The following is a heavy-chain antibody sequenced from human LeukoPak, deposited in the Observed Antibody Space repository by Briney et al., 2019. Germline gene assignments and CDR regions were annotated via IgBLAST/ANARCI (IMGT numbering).Heavy chain of an antibody. J-gene: IGHJ6*02. CDR3: AKVSGGYSYGYRGYYYDGMDV. V-gene: IGHV3-30*18. CDR2: ISYDGSNK. Sequence: GGSVRLSCAASGFTFSSYGMHWVGQAPGKGLEWVAVISYDGSNKYYADSVKGRFTISRDNSKNTLYLQMNSLRAEDTAVYYCAKVSGGYSYGYRGYYYDGMDVWGQETRFTVSS. D-gene: IGHD5-18*01. CDR1: GFTFSSYG.